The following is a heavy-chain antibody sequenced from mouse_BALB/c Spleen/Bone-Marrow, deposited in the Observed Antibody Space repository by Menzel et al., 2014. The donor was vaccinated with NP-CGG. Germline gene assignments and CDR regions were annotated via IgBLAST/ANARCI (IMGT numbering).Heavy chain of an antibody. V-gene: IGHV5-17*02. CDR2: ISSGSSTI. CDR3: ARSPWFAY. Sequence: DVHLVESGGGLVQPGGSRKLSCAASGFTFSSFGMHWVRQAPEKGLEWVAYISSGSSTIYYADTVKGRFTISRDNPKSTLFLQMTSLRSEDTATYYCARSPWFAYWGQGTLVTVSA. CDR1: GFTFSSFG. J-gene: IGHJ3*01.